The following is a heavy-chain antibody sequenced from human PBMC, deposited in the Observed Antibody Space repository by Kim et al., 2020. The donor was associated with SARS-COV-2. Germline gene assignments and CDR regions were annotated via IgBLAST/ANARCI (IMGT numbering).Heavy chain of an antibody. J-gene: IGHJ4*02. V-gene: IGHV3-30*01. D-gene: IGHD3-22*01. CDR3: ARGKDSSGYYYGLLDY. Sequence: SVKGRFTISRDNSKTTLYLQMNSMRAEDTAVYYCARGKDSSGYYYGLLDYWGQGTLVTVSS.